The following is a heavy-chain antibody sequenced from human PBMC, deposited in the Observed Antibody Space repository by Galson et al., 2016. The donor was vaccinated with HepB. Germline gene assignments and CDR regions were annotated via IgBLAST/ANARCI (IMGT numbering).Heavy chain of an antibody. V-gene: IGHV3-15*01. CDR2: IKSNADGGTM. CDR3: TKDRSAGQWPRFDP. CDR1: GFTFNNAW. D-gene: IGHD6-19*01. J-gene: IGHJ5*02. Sequence: SLRLSCAASGFTFNNAWMNWVRQAPGKGLEWVGRIKSNADGGTMDYAAPVKGRFSISRDDSKDILYLQMNSLKSEDTAVYYCTKDRSAGQWPRFDPWGQGTLVTVSS.